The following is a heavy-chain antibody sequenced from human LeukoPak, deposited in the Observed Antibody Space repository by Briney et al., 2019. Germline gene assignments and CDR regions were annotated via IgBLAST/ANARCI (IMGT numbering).Heavy chain of an antibody. Sequence: PGGSLRLSCAAPGFTFSTYGMHWVRQAPGKGLEWVAFVRYDGSKKYYTNSVKGRFTISRDNSKNTLYLQMNSLRAEDTAVYYCAGKAYYDSSGYYGDYWGQGTLVTVSS. D-gene: IGHD3-22*01. J-gene: IGHJ4*02. CDR1: GFTFSTYG. V-gene: IGHV3-30*02. CDR3: AGKAYYDSSGYYGDY. CDR2: VRYDGSKK.